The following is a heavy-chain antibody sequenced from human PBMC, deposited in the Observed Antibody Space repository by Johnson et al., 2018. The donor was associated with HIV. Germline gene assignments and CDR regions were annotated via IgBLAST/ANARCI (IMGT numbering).Heavy chain of an antibody. Sequence: QVQLVESGGGWVKPGGSLSLSCAASGFTFSDSYMNWIRQAPGKGLVWVSYISGSDGAIWYADSVKGRFTVSRDNAKNSFYLQMNSLRAEDTAEYYGARWVNAGRAFDIWGQVTLVTVSS. V-gene: IGHV3-11*04. CDR3: ARWVNAGRAFDI. CDR1: GFTFSDSY. D-gene: IGHD1-26*01. CDR2: ISGSDGAI. J-gene: IGHJ3*02.